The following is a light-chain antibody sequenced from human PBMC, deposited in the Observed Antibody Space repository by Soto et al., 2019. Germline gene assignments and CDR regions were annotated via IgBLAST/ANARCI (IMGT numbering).Light chain of an antibody. CDR1: SSNIGAGYD. Sequence: QSVLTQPPSVSGAPGQRVTISCTGSSSNIGAGYDVHWYQQLPGTAPKLLFYGNSNRPSGVPDRFSGSKSGTSASLAITGRQAEDEADYYCQSHDSSLSGDVFGAGTKLTVL. J-gene: IGLJ1*01. CDR3: QSHDSSLSGDV. CDR2: GNS. V-gene: IGLV1-40*01.